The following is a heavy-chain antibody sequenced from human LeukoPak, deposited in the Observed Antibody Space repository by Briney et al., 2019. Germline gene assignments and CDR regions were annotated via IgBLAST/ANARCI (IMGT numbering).Heavy chain of an antibody. CDR1: GYTFTSYG. V-gene: IGHV1-18*01. D-gene: IGHD1-26*01. J-gene: IGHJ4*02. CDR2: ISAYNGNT. CDR3: ARDRFSGSYSQYYFDY. Sequence: ASVKVSCKASGYTFTSYGISWVRQAPGQGLEWMGWISAYNGNTNYAQELQGRVTMTTDTSTSTAYMELRSLRSDDTAVYYCARDRFSGSYSQYYFDYWGQGTLVTVSS.